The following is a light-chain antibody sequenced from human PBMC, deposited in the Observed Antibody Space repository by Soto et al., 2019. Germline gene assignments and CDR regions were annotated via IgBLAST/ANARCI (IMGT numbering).Light chain of an antibody. V-gene: IGLV2-14*01. J-gene: IGLJ1*01. CDR2: EVS. Sequence: QSALTQPASVSGSPGQSITISCTGTSSDIGAYNYVSWYQQYPGKAPKVMIFEVSHRPSGVSNRFSGSKSDNTASLTISGLQAEDEADYYCISYTSSSLYVFGTGTKLTV. CDR1: SSDIGAYNY. CDR3: ISYTSSSLYV.